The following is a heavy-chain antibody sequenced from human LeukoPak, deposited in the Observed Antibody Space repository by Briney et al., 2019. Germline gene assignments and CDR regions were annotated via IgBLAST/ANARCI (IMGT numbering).Heavy chain of an antibody. J-gene: IGHJ4*02. D-gene: IGHD2-21*02. CDR2: IIPIFGTA. CDR3: ARAVVVTAPLGY. CDR1: GGTFSSYA. Sequence: ASVKVSCKASGGTFSSYAISWVRQAPGQGLEWMGGIIPIFGTANYAQKFQGRVTITADESTSTAYIELSSLRSEDTAVYYCARAVVVTAPLGYWGQGTLVTVSS. V-gene: IGHV1-69*13.